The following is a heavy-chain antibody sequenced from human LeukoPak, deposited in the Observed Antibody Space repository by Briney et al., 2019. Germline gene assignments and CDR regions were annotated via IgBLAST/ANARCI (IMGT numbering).Heavy chain of an antibody. CDR1: GITLSSYN. Sequence: GGSLRLSCAASGITLSSYNMNWVRQAPGKGLEWVSSITSSSTYIYYADSVKGRFTISRDNSKNTLYLQMNSLRAEDTAVYYCAVQRTLWQQVLDHWGQGVLVTVSS. CDR3: AVQRTLWQQVLDH. V-gene: IGHV3-21*04. CDR2: ITSSSTYI. J-gene: IGHJ4*02. D-gene: IGHD6-13*01.